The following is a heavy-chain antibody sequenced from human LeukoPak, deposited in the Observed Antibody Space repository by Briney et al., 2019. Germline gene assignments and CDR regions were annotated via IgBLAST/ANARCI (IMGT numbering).Heavy chain of an antibody. CDR3: ARDLTTYYYEPSLNQ. Sequence: GGSLRLSCAASGFTFSSYSMNWVRQAPGKGLEWVSSISSSSSYIYYADPVKGRFTISRDNAKNSLYLQMNSLRAEDTAVYYCARDLTTYYYEPSLNQWGQGTLVTVSS. CDR1: GFTFSSYS. J-gene: IGHJ4*02. D-gene: IGHD3-22*01. V-gene: IGHV3-21*01. CDR2: ISSSSSYI.